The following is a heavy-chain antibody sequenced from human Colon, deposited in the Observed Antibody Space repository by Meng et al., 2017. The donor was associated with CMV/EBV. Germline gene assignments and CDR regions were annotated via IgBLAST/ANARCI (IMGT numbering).Heavy chain of an antibody. CDR1: GYTFSDYH. Sequence: VQSVPAGSEVKKPWSSVKVSCKASGYTFSDYHIPWVRQSPGQGLEWMGWINSNSGATDYAQKFQGRLTMTRDTSITTVYMELSSLRSDDTAVYYCARDPSGSRVPFDYWGQGSLVTVSS. V-gene: IGHV1-2*02. J-gene: IGHJ4*02. CDR3: ARDPSGSRVPFDY. D-gene: IGHD1-26*01. CDR2: INSNSGAT.